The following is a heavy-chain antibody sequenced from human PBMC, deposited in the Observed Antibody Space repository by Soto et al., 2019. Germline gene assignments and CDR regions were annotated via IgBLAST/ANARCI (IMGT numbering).Heavy chain of an antibody. CDR3: ARGGGVSGGYDSGGDNDAFDI. CDR1: GFTVSSNY. D-gene: IGHD5-12*01. V-gene: IGHV3-66*01. CDR2: IYSGGST. J-gene: IGHJ3*02. Sequence: EVQLVESGGGLVQPGGSLRLSCAASGFTVSSNYMSWVRQAPGKGLEWVSVIYSGGSTYYADSVKGRFTISRDNSKNTLYLQMNSLRAEDTAVYYCARGGGVSGGYDSGGDNDAFDIWGQGTMVTVSS.